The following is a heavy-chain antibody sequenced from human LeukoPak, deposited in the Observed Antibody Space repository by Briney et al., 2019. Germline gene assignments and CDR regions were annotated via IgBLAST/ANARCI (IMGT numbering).Heavy chain of an antibody. V-gene: IGHV3-23*01. CDR1: GFTFSNYA. D-gene: IGHD1-7*01. Sequence: GGSLRLSCAASGFTFSNYAMSWVRQAPGKGLEWVSVISDSGRSTYYADSVKGRFTISRDNSKNTLFLQMNSLRAEDTALYYCAKKPGTTEDPFDYWGQGTLVTVSS. J-gene: IGHJ4*02. CDR3: AKKPGTTEDPFDY. CDR2: ISDSGRST.